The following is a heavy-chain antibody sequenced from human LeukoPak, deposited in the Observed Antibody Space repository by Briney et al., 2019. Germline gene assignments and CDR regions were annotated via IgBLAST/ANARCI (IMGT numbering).Heavy chain of an antibody. J-gene: IGHJ5*02. CDR1: GFTFSSYS. CDR3: ARDGRFGESPIPNWFDP. V-gene: IGHV3-21*01. CDR2: ISSSSSYI. Sequence: PGGSLRLSCAASGFTFSSYSMNWVRQAPGKGLEWVPSISSSSSYIYYADSVKGRFTISRDNAKNSLYLQMNSLRAEDTAVYYCARDGRFGESPIPNWFDPWGQGTLVTVSS. D-gene: IGHD3-10*01.